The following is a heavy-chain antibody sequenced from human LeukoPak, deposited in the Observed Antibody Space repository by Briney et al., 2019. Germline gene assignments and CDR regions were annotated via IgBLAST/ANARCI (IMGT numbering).Heavy chain of an antibody. CDR2: INHSGST. CDR1: GGSFSGYY. J-gene: IGHJ4*02. V-gene: IGHV4-34*01. D-gene: IGHD2-2*01. CDR3: ARTRGVPAAIRRGFDY. Sequence: PSETLSLTCAVYGGSFSGYYWSWIRQPPGKGLEWIGEINHSGSTNYNPSLKSRVTMSVDTSKNQFSLKLSSVTAADTAVYYCARTRGVPAAIRRGFDYWGQGTLVTVS.